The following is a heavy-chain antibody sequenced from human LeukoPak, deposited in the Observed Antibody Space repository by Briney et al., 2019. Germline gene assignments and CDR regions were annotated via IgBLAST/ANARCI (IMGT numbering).Heavy chain of an antibody. J-gene: IGHJ4*02. CDR3: AKDFDY. V-gene: IGHV3-30*02. CDR1: GFTFSSYG. CDR2: IRYDGSNK. Sequence: GGSLRLSCAASGFTFSSYGMHWVRQAPGKGLEWVAFIRYDGSNKYYADSVKGRFTISRDNSKNTPYLQMNSLRAEDTAVYYCAKDFDYWGQGTLVTVSS.